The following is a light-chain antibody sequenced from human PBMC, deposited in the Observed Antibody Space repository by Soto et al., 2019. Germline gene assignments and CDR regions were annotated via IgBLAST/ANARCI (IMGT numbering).Light chain of an antibody. CDR2: AAS. CDR3: QQYHTFWT. V-gene: IGKV1-39*01. Sequence: DIQMTQSPSSVSASVGDRVTSTCRASQGISSYLNWYQQKPGKAPKLLIYAASSLQSGVPSRFSGSGSGTDFTLTISSLQPDDVATYYCQQYHTFWTFGQGTKVDIK. CDR1: QGISSY. J-gene: IGKJ1*01.